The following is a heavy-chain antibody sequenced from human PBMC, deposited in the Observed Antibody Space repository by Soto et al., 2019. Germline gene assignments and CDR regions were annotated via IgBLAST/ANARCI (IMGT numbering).Heavy chain of an antibody. CDR3: GSGPSTTWIDN. Sequence: PSETLSLTCTVSGDSVSSTPYSWGWLRQPPGKGLEWIGSIYSGGNTYYNPSLRSRLTIFVDTAKNLISLKLSSVTAADSAIYYCGSGPSTTWIDNWGLGTQVTVSS. D-gene: IGHD2-2*01. CDR2: IYSGGNT. V-gene: IGHV4-39*01. CDR1: GDSVSSTPYS. J-gene: IGHJ4*02.